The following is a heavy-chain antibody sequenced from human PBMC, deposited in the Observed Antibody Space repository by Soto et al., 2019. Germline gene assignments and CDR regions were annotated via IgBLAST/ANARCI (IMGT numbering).Heavy chain of an antibody. CDR3: AGGGGVGVAGSAAFDM. CDR2: INPATGAA. D-gene: IGHD3-3*01. V-gene: IGHV1-2*02. CDR1: GYPVTAYY. Sequence: QLHLVQSGAVVKKPGASVTVSCSASGYPVTAYYMHWVRQAPGRGLEWMGGINPATGAAKDTQTFPGRVTLTREPATGTGFQELVGLTTEDPAVFFWAGGGGVGVAGSAAFDMWGQGTLVTVSS. J-gene: IGHJ3*02.